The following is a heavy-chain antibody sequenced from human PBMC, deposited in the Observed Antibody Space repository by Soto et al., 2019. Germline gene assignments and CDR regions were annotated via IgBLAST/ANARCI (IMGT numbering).Heavy chain of an antibody. Sequence: GASVKVSCKASGYTFSSYGISWVREAPGQGLEWMGWVSGYNGDTKYAQKVQGRVTMTIDTSTYTAYMELRSLTSDDTAKYYCAKNGQPPYYYYGMDVWG. CDR3: AKNGQPPYYYYGMDV. V-gene: IGHV1-18*01. CDR2: VSGYNGDT. CDR1: GYTFSSYG. J-gene: IGHJ6*02. D-gene: IGHD2-8*01.